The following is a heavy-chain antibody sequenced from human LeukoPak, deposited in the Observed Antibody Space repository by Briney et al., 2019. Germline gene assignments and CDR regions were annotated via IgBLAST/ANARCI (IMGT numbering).Heavy chain of an antibody. Sequence: GRSLRLSCAASGFTFSSYAMHWVRQAPGKGLERVAVISYDGSNKYYADSVKGRFTISRDNSKNTLYLQMNSLRAEDTAVYYCARDTYYGDYYFDYWGQGTLVTVSS. J-gene: IGHJ4*02. V-gene: IGHV3-30-3*01. CDR3: ARDTYYGDYYFDY. CDR1: GFTFSSYA. CDR2: ISYDGSNK. D-gene: IGHD4-17*01.